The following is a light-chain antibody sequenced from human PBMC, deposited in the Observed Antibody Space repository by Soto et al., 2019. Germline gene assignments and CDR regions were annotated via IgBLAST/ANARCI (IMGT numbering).Light chain of an antibody. CDR1: QSVLYSSNNKNY. J-gene: IGKJ2*01. Sequence: DIVMTQSPDSLAVSLGERATINCKSSQSVLYSSNNKNYLAWYQKKAGQPPKLLIYWASTRESGVPDRFSGSGSGTDLTLTISSLQAEDVAVYYCQQYYSTPPYTFGPWTKLEIK. CDR3: QQYYSTPPYT. V-gene: IGKV4-1*01. CDR2: WAS.